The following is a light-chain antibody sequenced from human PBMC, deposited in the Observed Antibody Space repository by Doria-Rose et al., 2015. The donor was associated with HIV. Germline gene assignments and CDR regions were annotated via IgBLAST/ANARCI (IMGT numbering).Light chain of an antibody. CDR2: DGS. CDR1: QSFSSTY. V-gene: IGKV3-20*01. J-gene: IGKJ1*01. Sequence: TQPPGTLSLSPGERATLSCRASQSFSSTYLAWYQQKHGQAPSLLIYDGSTRATGIPDRFSASGSGTDFTLTINRLEPEDFALYYCHQYGTSWTFGQGTKVEI. CDR3: HQYGTSWT.